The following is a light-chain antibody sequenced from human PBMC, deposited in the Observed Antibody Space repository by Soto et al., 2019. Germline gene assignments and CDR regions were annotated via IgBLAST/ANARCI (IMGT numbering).Light chain of an antibody. CDR3: QSYDSSLNRV. J-gene: IGLJ1*01. CDR2: GDN. CDR1: SSNIGANYD. V-gene: IGLV1-40*01. Sequence: QPPSVSGAPGQRITISCTGSSSNIGANYDVHWYRQLPGTAPKLLIYGDNNRPSGVPDRFSGSKSGTSASLAITGLQAEDEAEYYCQSYDSSLNRVFGTGTKVTVL.